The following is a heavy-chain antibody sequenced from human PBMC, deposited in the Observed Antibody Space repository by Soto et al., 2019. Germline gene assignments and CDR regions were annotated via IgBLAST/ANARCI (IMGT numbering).Heavy chain of an antibody. CDR1: GGSINTYY. CDR3: ARAWGYYGSGSYHLDY. Sequence: SETLSLTCAVSGGSINTYYWSWVRQPPGKGLEWIGNIHHSGSTNYNPSLKSRVTISVDTSKNQFSLKLSSVTAADTAVYYRARAWGYYGSGSYHLDYWGQGTLVTVSS. V-gene: IGHV4-59*01. J-gene: IGHJ4*02. CDR2: IHHSGST. D-gene: IGHD3-10*01.